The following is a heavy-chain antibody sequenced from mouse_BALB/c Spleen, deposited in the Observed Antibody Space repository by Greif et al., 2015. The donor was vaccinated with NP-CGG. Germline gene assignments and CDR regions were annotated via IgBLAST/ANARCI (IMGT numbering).Heavy chain of an antibody. CDR2: IRNKANGYTT. CDR1: GFTFTDYY. CDR3: ARDNGYFDY. J-gene: IGHJ2*01. V-gene: IGHV7-3*02. Sequence: DVHLVESGGGLVQPGGSLRLSCATSGFTFTDYYMSWVRQPPGKALEWLGFIRNKANGYTTEYSASVKGRFTISRDNSQSILYLQMNTLRAEDSATYYCARDNGYFDYWGQGTTLTVSS. D-gene: IGHD1-1*02.